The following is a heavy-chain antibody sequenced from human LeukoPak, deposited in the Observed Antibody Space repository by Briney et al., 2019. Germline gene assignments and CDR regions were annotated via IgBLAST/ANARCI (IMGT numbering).Heavy chain of an antibody. CDR2: MSYDGSDK. CDR1: GFTFSRSG. CDR3: ARDGGGIQVWLLLDY. V-gene: IGHV3-30*03. J-gene: IGHJ4*02. Sequence: GGSLRLSCAASGFTFSRSGMHWVRQAPGKGLEWVAVMSYDGSDKYYADSVKGRFTISRDNSKNTLYLQMNSLRAEDTAVYYCARDGGGIQVWLLLDYWGQGTLVTVSS. D-gene: IGHD5-18*01.